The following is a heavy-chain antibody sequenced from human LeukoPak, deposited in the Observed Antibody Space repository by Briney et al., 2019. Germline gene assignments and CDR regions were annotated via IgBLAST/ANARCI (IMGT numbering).Heavy chain of an antibody. D-gene: IGHD3-16*02. V-gene: IGHV1-24*01. Sequence: ASVKVSCKVSGYTLTELSMHWVRQAPGKGLEWMGGFDPEDGETIYAQKFQGRVTMTEDTSTDTAYMELNSLRSEDTAVYYCARSESSYDYVWGSYRYYFDYWGQGTLVTVSS. CDR3: ARSESSYDYVWGSYRYYFDY. CDR1: GYTLTELS. CDR2: FDPEDGET. J-gene: IGHJ4*02.